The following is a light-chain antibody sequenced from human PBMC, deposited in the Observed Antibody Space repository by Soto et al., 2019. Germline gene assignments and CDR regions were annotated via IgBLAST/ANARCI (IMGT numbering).Light chain of an antibody. Sequence: QSVLTQPPSVSAAPGQKVTIPCSGSSSNIGNNYVSWYQQLPGTAPKLLIYDNNKRPSGIPDRFSGSKSGTSATLGITGLQTGDEADYYCGTWDFSLSVWVFGGGTKLTVL. CDR2: DNN. CDR3: GTWDFSLSVWV. J-gene: IGLJ3*02. CDR1: SSNIGNNY. V-gene: IGLV1-51*01.